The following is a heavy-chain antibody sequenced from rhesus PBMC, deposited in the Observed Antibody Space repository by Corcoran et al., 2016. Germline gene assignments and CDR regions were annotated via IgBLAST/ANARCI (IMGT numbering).Heavy chain of an antibody. V-gene: IGHV4-122*02. D-gene: IGHD2-15*01. J-gene: IGHJ4*01. CDR2: IAYGGHT. CDR1: GYSISSGYG. CDR3: ARDWGEYDY. Sequence: QLQLQESGPGLVKPSETLSLTCAVSGYSISSGYGWRWVRPPPGKGLEWVGYIAYGGHTAYNPSLNSRVTISRDTAKNQCFLKLTSVTAADTAVYYCARDWGEYDYWGQGVSVTVSS.